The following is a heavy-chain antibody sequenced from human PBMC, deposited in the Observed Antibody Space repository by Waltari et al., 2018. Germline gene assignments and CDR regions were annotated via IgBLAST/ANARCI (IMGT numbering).Heavy chain of an antibody. J-gene: IGHJ4*02. CDR2: IYYSWSP. CDR3: ARSGYCSGGSCYLKIDY. D-gene: IGHD2-15*01. V-gene: IGHV4-39*07. CDR1: GGSISSSSYY. Sequence: QLQLQESGPGLVKPSETLSLTCTVSGGSISSSSYYWGWIRQPPGQGLEWVWSIYYSWSPYYNPSLKSRGTISVDTSKNQFSLKLSSVTAADTAVYYCARSGYCSGGSCYLKIDYWGQGTLVTVSS.